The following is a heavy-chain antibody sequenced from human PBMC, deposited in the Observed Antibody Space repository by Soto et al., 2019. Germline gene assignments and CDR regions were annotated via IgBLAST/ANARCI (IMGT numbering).Heavy chain of an antibody. J-gene: IGHJ4*02. D-gene: IGHD3-22*01. Sequence: QSQTLSLTCTVSGGSISSYYWSWIRQPPGKGLEWIGYIYYSGSTNYNPSLKSRVTISVDTSKNQFSLKLSSVTAADTAVYYCARGGRSYYDSSGSHFDYWGQGTLVTVSS. CDR1: GGSISSYY. CDR2: IYYSGST. V-gene: IGHV4-59*01. CDR3: ARGGRSYYDSSGSHFDY.